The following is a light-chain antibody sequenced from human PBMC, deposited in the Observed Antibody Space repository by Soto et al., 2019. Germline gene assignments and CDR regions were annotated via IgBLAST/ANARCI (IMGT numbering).Light chain of an antibody. CDR3: QSYDSCLSGLV. CDR2: GNS. J-gene: IGLJ2*01. CDR1: SSNIGAGYD. V-gene: IGLV1-40*01. Sequence: QSVLTQPPSVSGAPGQRVTISCTGSSSNIGAGYDVHWYQQLPGTAPKLLIYGNSNRPSGVPDRFSGSKSGTSASLAITGLQAEDEADYYCQSYDSCLSGLVFGGWTKVTVL.